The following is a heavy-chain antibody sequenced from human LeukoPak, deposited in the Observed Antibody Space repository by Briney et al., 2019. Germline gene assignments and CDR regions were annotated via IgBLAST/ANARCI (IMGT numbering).Heavy chain of an antibody. V-gene: IGHV3-48*01. D-gene: IGHD5-24*01. CDR2: IGIDSGNT. Sequence: GGSLRLSYAASGFRFSVYSMNWVRQAPGEGLEWISYIGIDSGNTNYADSVKGRFTISGDKAKNSLYLQTNSLRVEDTAVYYCARDYKYAFDNWGQGTLVTVSS. CDR1: GFRFSVYS. J-gene: IGHJ4*02. CDR3: ARDYKYAFDN.